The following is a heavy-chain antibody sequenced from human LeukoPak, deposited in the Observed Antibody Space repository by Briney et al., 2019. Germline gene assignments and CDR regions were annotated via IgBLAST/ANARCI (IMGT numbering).Heavy chain of an antibody. D-gene: IGHD5-12*01. J-gene: IGHJ4*02. CDR3: AREDIRTAFFDY. CDR1: GGSINSYY. Sequence: SETLSLTCTVSGGSINSYYWSWIRQPAGKGLEWIGRIYSSGSTGYNPSLKSRVTMSLDTSKNQFSLNLSSVTAADTAAYYCAREDIRTAFFDYWGQGTLVTVSS. CDR2: IYSSGST. V-gene: IGHV4-4*07.